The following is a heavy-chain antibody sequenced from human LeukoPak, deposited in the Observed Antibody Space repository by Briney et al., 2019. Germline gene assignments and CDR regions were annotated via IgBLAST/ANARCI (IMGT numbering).Heavy chain of an antibody. CDR3: ARDKGTSYLSSFDY. CDR1: GFTFSSYV. J-gene: IGHJ4*02. Sequence: GGSLRLSCAASGFTFSSYVHRVRQAPGKGLEWVAIISYDGSNEHYADSVKGRFTISRDNSKNTLYLQMDSLRAVDTAVYYCARDKGTSYLSSFDYWGQGTLVTVSS. D-gene: IGHD6-6*01. V-gene: IGHV3-30*04. CDR2: ISYDGSNE.